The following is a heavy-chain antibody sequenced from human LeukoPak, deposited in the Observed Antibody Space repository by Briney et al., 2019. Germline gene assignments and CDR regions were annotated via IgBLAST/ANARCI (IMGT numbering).Heavy chain of an antibody. CDR3: ARSTYSFGGFDY. CDR1: GFTFTGYW. J-gene: IGHJ4*02. CDR2: INSDGSGT. Sequence: GGSLRLSCAASGFTFTGYWMHWVRQAPGKGLVWVSRINSDGSGTGYADSVKGRFTISRDNAKNTLYLQMNSLRAEDTAVYYCARSTYSFGGFDYWGQGTLVPVSS. D-gene: IGHD5-18*01. V-gene: IGHV3-74*01.